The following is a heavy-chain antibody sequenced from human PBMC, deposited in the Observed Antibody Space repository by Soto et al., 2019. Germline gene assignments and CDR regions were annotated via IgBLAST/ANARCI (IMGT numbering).Heavy chain of an antibody. Sequence: EVQLVESGGGLIQPGGSLRLSCAASGFTVSSNYMSWVRQAPGKGLEWVSVIYSGGSTYYADSVKGRFTISRDNSKNTLYLQTNSLRAEDTAVYYCAREYSYGYYYYYGMDVWGQGTTVTVSS. D-gene: IGHD5-18*01. J-gene: IGHJ6*02. CDR2: IYSGGST. V-gene: IGHV3-53*01. CDR1: GFTVSSNY. CDR3: AREYSYGYYYYYGMDV.